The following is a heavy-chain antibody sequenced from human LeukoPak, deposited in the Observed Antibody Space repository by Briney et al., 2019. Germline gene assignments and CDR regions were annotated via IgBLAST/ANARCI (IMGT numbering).Heavy chain of an antibody. CDR3: ARDHGVAGPELYFDY. V-gene: IGHV4-31*03. J-gene: IGHJ4*02. CDR1: GGSISSGGYY. D-gene: IGHD2-15*01. CDR2: IYYSGST. Sequence: PSETLSLTCTVSGGSISSGGYYWSWIRQHPGKGLEWIGYIYYSGSTYYNPSLKSRVTISVDTSKNQFSLKLSSVTAADTAVYYGARDHGVAGPELYFDYWGQGTLVTVSS.